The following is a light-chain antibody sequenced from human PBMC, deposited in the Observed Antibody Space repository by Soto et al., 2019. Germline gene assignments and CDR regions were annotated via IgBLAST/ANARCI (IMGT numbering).Light chain of an antibody. J-gene: IGKJ1*01. V-gene: IGKV1-39*01. CDR3: QQNYGTPGT. Sequence: DIQLTQTQSSLSASVGDRITITCRSSQSISRYLNWYQQRPGTAPKVLIFGANSLQSGVPSRFSGSGSGTEFTLTISSLQPEDFATYYCQQNYGTPGTFGQGTKV. CDR1: QSISRY. CDR2: GAN.